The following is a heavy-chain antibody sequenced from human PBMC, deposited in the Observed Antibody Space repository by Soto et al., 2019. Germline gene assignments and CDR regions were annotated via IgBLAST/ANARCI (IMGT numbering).Heavy chain of an antibody. V-gene: IGHV4-59*12. D-gene: IGHD3-3*02. Sequence: SETLSLTCTVSGGSISSYYWSWIRQPPGKGLEWIGYIYYSGSTNYNPSLKSRVSISLDTSKSQFSLKLDSVTAADTAVYYCARDAPVALGVPHSTDVWGQGTTVTVSS. CDR2: IYYSGST. J-gene: IGHJ6*02. CDR3: ARDAPVALGVPHSTDV. CDR1: GGSISSYY.